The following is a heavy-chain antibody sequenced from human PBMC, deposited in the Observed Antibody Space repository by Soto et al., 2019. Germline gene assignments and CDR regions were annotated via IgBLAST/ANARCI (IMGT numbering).Heavy chain of an antibody. Sequence: QVQLVQSGAEVKKPGSSVKVSCKASGGTFSSYTISWVRQAPGQGLEWMGRIIPILGIANYAQKFQGRVTITADKSTSTAYMELSSLRSDDTAVYYCARNDILTGYYPFDYWGQGTLVTVSS. CDR1: GGTFSSYT. V-gene: IGHV1-69*02. CDR2: IIPILGIA. J-gene: IGHJ4*02. D-gene: IGHD3-9*01. CDR3: ARNDILTGYYPFDY.